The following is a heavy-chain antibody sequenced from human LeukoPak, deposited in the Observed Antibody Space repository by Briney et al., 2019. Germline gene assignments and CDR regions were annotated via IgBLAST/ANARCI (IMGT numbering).Heavy chain of an antibody. CDR3: ARVLTRSITGTTRYYYYYGMDV. CDR1: GGSISSSNW. Sequence: SETLSLTCAVSGGSISSSNWWSWVRQPPGKGLEWIGEIYHSGSTNYNPSLKSRVTISVDKSKNQFSLKLSSVTPEDTAVYYCARVLTRSITGTTRYYYYYGMDVWGQGTTVTVSS. V-gene: IGHV4-4*02. D-gene: IGHD1-7*01. CDR2: IYHSGST. J-gene: IGHJ6*02.